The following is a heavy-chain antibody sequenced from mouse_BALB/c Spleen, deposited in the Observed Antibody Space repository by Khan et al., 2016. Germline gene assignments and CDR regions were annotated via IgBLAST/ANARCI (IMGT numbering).Heavy chain of an antibody. CDR3: VRRGGYPYAMDY. CDR2: IRSKSNNYAT. J-gene: IGHJ4*01. D-gene: IGHD2-2*01. CDR1: GFTFNTYA. V-gene: IGHV10-1*02. Sequence: EVQLVESGGGLVQPKGSLKLSCAASGFTFNTYAMNWVRQAPGKGLEWVARIRSKSNNYATYDVDSVKDRFTISRDDSQSMLYLQMNNLKTEDTAMYYCVRRGGYPYAMDYWGQGTSVTVSS.